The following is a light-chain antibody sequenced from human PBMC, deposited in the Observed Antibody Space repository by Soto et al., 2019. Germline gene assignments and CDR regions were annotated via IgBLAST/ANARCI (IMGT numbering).Light chain of an antibody. CDR1: SSDVGSYNL. J-gene: IGLJ1*01. V-gene: IGLV2-23*01. CDR3: CSYAGSYTEV. CDR2: EGS. Sequence: QSALTQPASVSGSPGQSITISCTGTSSDVGSYNLVSWYQQHPGKAPKLMIYEGSKRPSGVSNRFSGSKSGDTASLTISGLQAEDEADYYCCSYAGSYTEVFGTGTKVTVL.